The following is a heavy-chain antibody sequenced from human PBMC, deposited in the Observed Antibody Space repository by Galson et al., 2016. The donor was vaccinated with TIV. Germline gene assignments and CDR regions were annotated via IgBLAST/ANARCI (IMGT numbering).Heavy chain of an antibody. CDR3: VRIGMLRESCSCYACPGIFDT. J-gene: IGHJ5*02. CDR2: ICHTETT. Sequence: LSITCAVSGYSISSGYYWGWVRQPPGKGLEWLGNICHTETTYYNPSLESRVSISVDTSKNQFSLRLSSVTAADTAVYYCVRIGMLRESCSCYACPGIFDTWGQGILVTVSS. CDR1: GYSISSGYY. V-gene: IGHV4-38-2*01. D-gene: IGHD3-22*01.